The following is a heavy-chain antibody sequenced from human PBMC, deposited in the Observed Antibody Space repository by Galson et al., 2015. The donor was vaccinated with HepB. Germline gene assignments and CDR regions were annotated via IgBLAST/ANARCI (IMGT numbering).Heavy chain of an antibody. D-gene: IGHD1-7*01. CDR2: INAGNGNT. CDR3: ARDWGTYYGMDV. V-gene: IGHV1-3*01. Sequence: SVKVSCKASGYTFTSYAMHWVRLAPGQRLEWMGWINAGNGNTKYSQKFQGRVTITRDTSASTAYMELSSLRSEDTAVYYCARDWGTYYGMDVWGQGTTVTVSS. CDR1: GYTFTSYA. J-gene: IGHJ6*02.